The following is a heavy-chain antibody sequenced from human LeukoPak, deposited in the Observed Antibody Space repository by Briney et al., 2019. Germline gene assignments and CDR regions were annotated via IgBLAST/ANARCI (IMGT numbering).Heavy chain of an antibody. Sequence: PGGSLRLSCAASGFTFDDYAMHWFRQVQGKGLNWFSVISWNSGSIGYADSVKGRFTISRDNAKNSLYLQMNSLRAEDTALYYCAKDHDSDVDTAMVFDYWGQGTLVTVSS. CDR1: GFTFDDYA. CDR3: AKDHDSDVDTAMVFDY. CDR2: ISWNSGSI. J-gene: IGHJ4*02. V-gene: IGHV3-9*01. D-gene: IGHD5-18*01.